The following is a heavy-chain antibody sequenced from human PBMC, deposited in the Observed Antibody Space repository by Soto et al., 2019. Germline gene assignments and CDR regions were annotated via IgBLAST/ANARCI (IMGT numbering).Heavy chain of an antibody. CDR1: GGTFSSYA. CDR2: IIPIFGTA. V-gene: IGHV1-69*12. Sequence: QVQLVQSGAEVKKPGSSVKVSCKASGGTFSSYAISWVRQAPGQGLEWMGGIIPIFGTANYAQKFQGRVTIPADESTTTTSPELGSLRSEDTAVDYCASPPIAISQSERAGMDVWGQGTTVSVSS. J-gene: IGHJ6*02. CDR3: ASPPIAISQSERAGMDV. D-gene: IGHD2-21*01.